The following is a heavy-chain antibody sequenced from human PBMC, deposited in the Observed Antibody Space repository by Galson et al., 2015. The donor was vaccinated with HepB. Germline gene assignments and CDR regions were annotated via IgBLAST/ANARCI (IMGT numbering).Heavy chain of an antibody. CDR3: ARDSASWSRDY. CDR1: GFTFSPYG. Sequence: SLRLSCAASGFTFSPYGMTWVRQAPGKGLEWVSTIGSGDDKFYPDSLKGRFTISRDNDKNSVYLQMTGLSAEDTAVYYCARDSASWSRDYWGQGTLVTVSS. V-gene: IGHV3-69-1*02. D-gene: IGHD6-19*01. CDR2: IGSGDDK. J-gene: IGHJ4*02.